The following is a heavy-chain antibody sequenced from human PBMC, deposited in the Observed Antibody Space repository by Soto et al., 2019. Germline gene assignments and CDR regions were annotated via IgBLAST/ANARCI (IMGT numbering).Heavy chain of an antibody. CDR1: GDSVTSGSYY. J-gene: IGHJ6*02. CDR2: ISYTGRT. D-gene: IGHD7-27*01. V-gene: IGHV4-61*03. CDR3: AREWGLLPYYVMNV. Sequence: SETLSLTCIVSGDSVTSGSYYWTWLRQPPGKGLEWIGYISYTGRTKYNPSLQSRVTISVDTSKNDFSLNLSSVTAADTAVYFCAREWGLLPYYVMNVWGHGTAVTV.